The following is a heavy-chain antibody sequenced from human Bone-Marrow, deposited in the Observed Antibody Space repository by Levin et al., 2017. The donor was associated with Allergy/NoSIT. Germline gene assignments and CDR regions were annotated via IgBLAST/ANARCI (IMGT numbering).Heavy chain of an antibody. CDR2: VSYDGSNQ. D-gene: IGHD2-8*01. CDR1: GITFTNCA. CDR3: AKLGPILSAFTYGVGSARAVHERTIDY. J-gene: IGHJ4*02. V-gene: IGHV3-30*18. Sequence: QAGGSLRLSCVTSGITFTNCAFHWVRQTPGKGLEWVGVVSYDGSNQLYADSVKGRFTISRDNSKNTLYLHMNSLRAEDTAVYYCAKLGPILSAFTYGVGSARAVHERTIDYWGQGTLVTVSS.